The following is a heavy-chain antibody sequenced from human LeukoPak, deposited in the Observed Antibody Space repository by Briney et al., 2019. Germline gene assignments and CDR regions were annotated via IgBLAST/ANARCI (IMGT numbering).Heavy chain of an antibody. V-gene: IGHV4-34*01. CDR1: GGSFSGYY. Sequence: SETLSLTCAVYGGSFSGYYWSCIRQPPGKGLEWIGEINHIVITHYNTSIKSRVTISVQKSKTQFSLKLSCVTSAHTAVYYCTSHKVHNSGKYSYYYYYYMDVWGKGTTVTISS. CDR2: INHIVIT. CDR3: TSHKVHNSGKYSYYYYYYMDV. J-gene: IGHJ6*03. D-gene: IGHD6-19*01.